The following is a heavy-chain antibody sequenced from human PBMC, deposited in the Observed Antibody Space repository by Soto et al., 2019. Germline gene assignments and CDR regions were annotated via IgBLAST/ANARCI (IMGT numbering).Heavy chain of an antibody. Sequence: VQLLESGGGLVQPGGSLRLSCAASGFTFSSYAMSWVRQAPGKGLEWVSAISGSGGSTYYADSVKGRFTISRDNSKNTLYLQMNSLRAEDTAVYYCAISPTRILTHNDYWGQGTLVTVSS. CDR2: ISGSGGST. J-gene: IGHJ4*02. CDR3: AISPTRILTHNDY. CDR1: GFTFSSYA. D-gene: IGHD3-9*01. V-gene: IGHV3-23*01.